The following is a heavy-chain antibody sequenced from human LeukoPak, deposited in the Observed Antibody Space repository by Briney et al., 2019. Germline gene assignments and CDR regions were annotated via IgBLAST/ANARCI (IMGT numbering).Heavy chain of an antibody. D-gene: IGHD2-15*01. Sequence: GGSLRLSCAASGFTFSSYSMNWVRQASGKGLEWVSSISSSSSYIYYADSVKGRFTISRDNAKNSLYLQMNSLRAEDTAVYYCARDPSDCSGGSCYSGVWGQGTTVTVSS. CDR1: GFTFSSYS. V-gene: IGHV3-21*01. J-gene: IGHJ6*02. CDR2: ISSSSSYI. CDR3: ARDPSDCSGGSCYSGV.